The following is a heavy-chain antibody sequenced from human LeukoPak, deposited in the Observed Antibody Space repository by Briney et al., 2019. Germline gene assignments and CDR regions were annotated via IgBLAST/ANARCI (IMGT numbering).Heavy chain of an antibody. CDR3: AKRSFVGDSYGAPPDD. D-gene: IGHD5-18*01. CDR1: GFTFSNYA. CDR2: ISGSGGST. V-gene: IGHV3-23*01. Sequence: PGGSLRLSCVASGFTFSNYAMSWVRQAPGKGLEWVSAISGSGGSTYYADSVKGRFTISRDNSKNTLYLQMKSLRDEDTAVYYCAKRSFVGDSYGAPPDDWGQGTTVTVSS. J-gene: IGHJ6*02.